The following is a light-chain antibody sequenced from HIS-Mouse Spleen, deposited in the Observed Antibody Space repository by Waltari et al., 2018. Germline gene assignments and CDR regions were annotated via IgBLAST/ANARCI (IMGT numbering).Light chain of an antibody. CDR2: ENM. V-gene: IGLV1-51*01. CDR3: GTWDSSLSAWV. J-gene: IGLJ3*02. CDR1: SSNIGNNY. Sequence: QSVLTQPPSVSAAPGQKVTISCSGSSSNIGNNYVSWYQQLPGTAPKLLIYENMKRPSGIPDRFSGSQSGTSATLGITGLQTGDEADYYCGTWDSSLSAWVFGGGTKLTVL.